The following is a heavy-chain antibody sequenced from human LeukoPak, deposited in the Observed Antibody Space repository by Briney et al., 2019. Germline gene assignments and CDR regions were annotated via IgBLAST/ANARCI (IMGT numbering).Heavy chain of an antibody. V-gene: IGHV4-30-4*07. D-gene: IGHD6-19*01. CDR3: AGSRLAADY. J-gene: IGHJ4*02. CDR2: IYSSGSA. CDR1: GGSISSRVYS. Sequence: SETLSLTCAVSGGSISSRVYSWSWIRQPPGKGLEWFGYIYSSGSAFYNPSLKSRLTISVDTSKNQFSLKLSSVTAADTAVYYCAGSRLAADYWGQGILVTVSS.